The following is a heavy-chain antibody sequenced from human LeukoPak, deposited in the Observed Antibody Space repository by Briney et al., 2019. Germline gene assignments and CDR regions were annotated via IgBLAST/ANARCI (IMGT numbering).Heavy chain of an antibody. Sequence: GGSLRLSCAASGFTFSNAWMSWVRQAPGKGLEWVGRIKSKTDGGTTDYAAPVKGRFTISRDDSKNTLYLQMNSLKTEDTAVYYCTTDPAVVVPAAIPWFDPWGQGTLVTVSS. D-gene: IGHD2-2*01. CDR3: TTDPAVVVPAAIPWFDP. V-gene: IGHV3-15*01. CDR2: IKSKTDGGTT. J-gene: IGHJ5*02. CDR1: GFTFSNAW.